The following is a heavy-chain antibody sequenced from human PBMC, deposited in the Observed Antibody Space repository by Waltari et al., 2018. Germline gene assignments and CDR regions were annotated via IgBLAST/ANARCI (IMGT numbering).Heavy chain of an antibody. J-gene: IGHJ4*02. Sequence: EVQLVQSGAEVKKPGATVKISCKVSGYTFTDYYMHWVQQAPGKGLEWMRLVDPEDSETIYAEKFQGRVTIAADTSTDTAYMELGSLRSEETAGYYCATDPRSWVFDYWGQGTLVTVSS. CDR3: ATDPRSWVFDY. V-gene: IGHV1-69-2*01. CDR1: GYTFTDYY. CDR2: VDPEDSET. D-gene: IGHD6-13*01.